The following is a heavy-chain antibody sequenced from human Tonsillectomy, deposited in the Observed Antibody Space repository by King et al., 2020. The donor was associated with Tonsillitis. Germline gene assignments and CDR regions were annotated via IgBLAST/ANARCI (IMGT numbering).Heavy chain of an antibody. D-gene: IGHD4-17*01. CDR1: GFTFSRYA. CDR3: ARGRYGDYVTGAYYGMDV. J-gene: IGHJ6*02. Sequence: VQLVESGGGVVQPGRSLRLSCAASGFTFSRYAMHWVRQAPGKGLEWVAVIAFDGSNEYYADSVKGRFTISRDISKNTLYLQMNSLRAEDTAICYCARGRYGDYVTGAYYGMDVWGQGTTVTVSS. V-gene: IGHV3-30*04. CDR2: IAFDGSNE.